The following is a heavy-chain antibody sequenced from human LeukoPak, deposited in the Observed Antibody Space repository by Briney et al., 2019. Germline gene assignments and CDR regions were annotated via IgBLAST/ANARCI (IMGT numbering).Heavy chain of an antibody. CDR2: LYHSGST. V-gene: IGHV4-38-2*02. J-gene: IGHJ3*02. CDR1: GYSISNAYY. Sequence: SETLSLTCTVSGYSISNAYYWGWIRQPPGKGLEWIGSLYHSGSTYYNPSLKSRVTISVDTSKNQFSLKLSSVTAADTAVYYCARRDDIWGQGTVVTVS. CDR3: ARRDDI.